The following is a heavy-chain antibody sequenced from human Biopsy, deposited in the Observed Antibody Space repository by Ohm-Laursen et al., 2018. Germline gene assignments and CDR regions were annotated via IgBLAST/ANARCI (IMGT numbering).Heavy chain of an antibody. D-gene: IGHD3-3*01. CDR2: VYNGGIT. V-gene: IGHV4-59*01. J-gene: IGHJ5*02. CDR1: GGSIISYY. Sequence: PSQTPSLTCSVSGGSIISYYWTWIRQPPGKGLEWIGHVYNGGITNYNPSLKSRVTISKDTSKNQFSLQVNSVTAADTAVYYCARTPRDSFWSGSYKRGLWFDPWGQGTLVIVSS. CDR3: ARTPRDSFWSGSYKRGLWFDP.